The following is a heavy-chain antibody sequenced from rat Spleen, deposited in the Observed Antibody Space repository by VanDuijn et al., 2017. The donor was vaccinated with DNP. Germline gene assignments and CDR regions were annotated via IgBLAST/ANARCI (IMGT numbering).Heavy chain of an antibody. CDR2: VRTSDGKT. D-gene: IGHD1-7*01. J-gene: IGHJ2*01. V-gene: IGHV5-25*01. CDR3: ARHERTTCMGFDY. Sequence: EVQLVESGGGLVQPGRSLKLSCAASGFTFSNYNMAWVRKAPKKGLEWVATVRTSDGKTYYPDSVKGRFTLARDGAKTSLYLQMNSLKAEDTATYYCARHERTTCMGFDYWGQGVMVTVSS. CDR1: GFTFSNYN.